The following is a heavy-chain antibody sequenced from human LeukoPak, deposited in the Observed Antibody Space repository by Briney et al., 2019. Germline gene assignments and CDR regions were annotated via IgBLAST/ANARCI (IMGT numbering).Heavy chain of an antibody. CDR2: IYYGGST. V-gene: IGHV4-59*01. CDR3: AGTYCSGGSCYSGGFDY. D-gene: IGHD2-15*01. Sequence: SETLSLTCTVSGGSISSYYWSWIRQPPGKGLEWIGYIYYGGSTNYNPSLKSRVTISVDTSKNQFSLKLSSVTAADTAVYYCAGTYCSGGSCYSGGFDYWGQGTLVTVSS. J-gene: IGHJ4*02. CDR1: GGSISSYY.